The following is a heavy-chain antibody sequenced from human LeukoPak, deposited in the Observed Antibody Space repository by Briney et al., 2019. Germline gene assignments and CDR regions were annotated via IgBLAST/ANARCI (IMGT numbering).Heavy chain of an antibody. D-gene: IGHD3-9*01. J-gene: IGHJ3*02. CDR1: GFTFSSYG. CDR3: ARDRYDILTGYLPYSDAFDI. V-gene: IGHV3-33*01. CDR2: IWYDGSNK. Sequence: GRSLRLSCAASGFTFSSYGMYWVRQAPGKGLEWVAVIWYDGSNKYYADSVKGRFTISRDNSKNTLYLQMNSLRAEDTAVYYCARDRYDILTGYLPYSDAFDIWGQGTMVTVSS.